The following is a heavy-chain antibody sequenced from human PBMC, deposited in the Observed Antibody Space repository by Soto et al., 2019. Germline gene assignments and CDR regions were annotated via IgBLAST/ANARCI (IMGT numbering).Heavy chain of an antibody. CDR3: ARGPYYDILTGYYIPFDY. J-gene: IGHJ4*02. Sequence: PSETLSLTCTVSGGSISSGGYYWSWIRQHPGKGLEWIGYIYHSGSTNYNPSLKSRVTISVDTSKNQFSLKLSSVTAADTAVYYCARGPYYDILTGYYIPFDYWGQGTLVTVSS. CDR2: IYHSGST. V-gene: IGHV4-31*03. D-gene: IGHD3-9*01. CDR1: GGSISSGGYY.